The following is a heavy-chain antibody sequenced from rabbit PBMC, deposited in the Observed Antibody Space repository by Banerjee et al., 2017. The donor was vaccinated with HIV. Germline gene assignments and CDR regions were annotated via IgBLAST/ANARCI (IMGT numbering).Heavy chain of an antibody. Sequence: QEHLVESGGGLVQPGGSLKVSCKASGFDFSNYGVSWVRQAPGKGLEWIGYIDPVFGSIHYASWVNGRFTISDHNAQNTLYLQLNSLTAADTATYFCARQEYAGSPMWGQGTLVTVS. CDR2: IDPVFGSI. V-gene: IGHV1S47*01. D-gene: IGHD4-2*01. CDR3: ARQEYAGSPM. J-gene: IGHJ4*01. CDR1: GFDFSNYG.